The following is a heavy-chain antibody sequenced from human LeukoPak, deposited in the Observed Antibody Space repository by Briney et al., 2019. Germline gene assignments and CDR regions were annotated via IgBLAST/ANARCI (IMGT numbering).Heavy chain of an antibody. J-gene: IGHJ4*02. V-gene: IGHV3-48*03. CDR2: ISSSGSTI. D-gene: IGHD2-15*01. Sequence: GGSLRPSCAASGFTFSSYEMNWVRQAPGKGLEWVSYISSSGSTIYYADSVKGRFTISRDNAKKSLYLQMNSLRAEDTAVYYCARGVRDCSGGSCYHYWGQGTLVTVSS. CDR1: GFTFSSYE. CDR3: ARGVRDCSGGSCYHY.